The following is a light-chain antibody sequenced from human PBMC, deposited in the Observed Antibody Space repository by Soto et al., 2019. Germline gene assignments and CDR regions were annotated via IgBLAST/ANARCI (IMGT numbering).Light chain of an antibody. Sequence: QSALTQPASVSGSPGQSITISCTGTSSDVGGYNYVSWYQQHPGKAPKLMIYEVSNRPSGVSNRFSGSKSGNTASLTISGLQAADEADYYCSSYTSSSTLVVFRTGTKLTVL. CDR1: SSDVGGYNY. V-gene: IGLV2-14*01. CDR2: EVS. CDR3: SSYTSSSTLVV. J-gene: IGLJ1*01.